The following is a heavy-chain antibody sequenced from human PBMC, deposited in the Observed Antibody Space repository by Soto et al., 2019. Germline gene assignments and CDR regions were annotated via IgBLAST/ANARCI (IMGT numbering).Heavy chain of an antibody. CDR1: GFAFRSCS. V-gene: IGHV3-21*01. Sequence: GGSLTLACAACGFAFRSCSMNWVRQAPGKGLEWVSSISSSSSYIYYADSVKGRFTISRDNAKNSLYLQMNSLRAEDTAVYYCARPYSSSSFWYFDLWGRGTLVTVSS. CDR2: ISSSSSYI. D-gene: IGHD6-6*01. J-gene: IGHJ2*01. CDR3: ARPYSSSSFWYFDL.